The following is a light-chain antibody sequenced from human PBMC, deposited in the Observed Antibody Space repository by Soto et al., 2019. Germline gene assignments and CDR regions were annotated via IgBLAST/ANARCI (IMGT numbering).Light chain of an antibody. J-gene: IGLJ1*01. Sequence: QSVLTQPAYLSGSPGQSITISCTGTSSDVGGYNYVSWYQQYPGKAPILMISEVNNRPSGVSNRFSASKSGNTASLFISGLQAEDEADYYCSSYTSDSSYVFGSGTKVTVL. CDR3: SSYTSDSSYV. V-gene: IGLV2-14*01. CDR2: EVN. CDR1: SSDVGGYNY.